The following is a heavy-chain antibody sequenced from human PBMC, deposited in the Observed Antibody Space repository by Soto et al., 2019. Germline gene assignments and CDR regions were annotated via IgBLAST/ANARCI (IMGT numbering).Heavy chain of an antibody. J-gene: IGHJ6*02. D-gene: IGHD5-18*01. CDR1: GGTFNSYA. V-gene: IGHV1-69*01. Sequence: QVQLVQSGAEVKKPGSSVKVSCKASGGTFNSYAISWVRQAPGQGLEWMGGIIPIFGTANYAQNFQGRVAITADQSTSAAYMELRSLRSDDRAVYYCALWGFRDGNKSKDSDERDVWGQGTTVTVSS. CDR3: ALWGFRDGNKSKDSDERDV. CDR2: IIPIFGTA.